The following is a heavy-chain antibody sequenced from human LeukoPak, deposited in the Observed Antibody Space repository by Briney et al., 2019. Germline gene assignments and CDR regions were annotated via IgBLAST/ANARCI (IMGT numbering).Heavy chain of an antibody. V-gene: IGHV4-39*01. CDR3: ARLVSGWYFDY. CDR1: GGSISSSSYY. CDR2: IYYSGST. J-gene: IGHJ4*02. Sequence: SETLSLTCTVSGGSISSSSYYWGWIRQPPGKGLEWIGSIYYSGSTHYNPSLKSRVTISVDTSKNQFSLKLSSVTAADTAVYYCARLVSGWYFDYWGQGTLVTVSS. D-gene: IGHD6-19*01.